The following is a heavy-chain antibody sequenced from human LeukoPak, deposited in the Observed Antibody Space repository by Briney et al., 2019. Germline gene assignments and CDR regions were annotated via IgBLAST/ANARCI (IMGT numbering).Heavy chain of an antibody. Sequence: ASVKVSCKASGYTFTGYYMHWVRQAPGQGLEWMGWINPNSGGTNYAQKFQGRVTMTRDTSISTAYMELSRLTSEDTAVYYCARMTVSGRDNWFDPWGQGTLVTVSS. D-gene: IGHD6-19*01. V-gene: IGHV1-2*02. CDR2: INPNSGGT. J-gene: IGHJ5*02. CDR1: GYTFTGYY. CDR3: ARMTVSGRDNWFDP.